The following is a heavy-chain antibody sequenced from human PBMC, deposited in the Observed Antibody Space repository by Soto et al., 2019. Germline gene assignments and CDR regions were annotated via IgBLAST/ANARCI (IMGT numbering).Heavy chain of an antibody. V-gene: IGHV4-31*03. CDR3: SSDPDP. Sequence: QVQLQESGPGLVKPSETLSLTCTVSGGCITRGGYYWSWIRQHPGKGLEWIGYIYNSGTTYYNPSLKSRVTISVDTSKNQFSLKLTSVTAADTAVYYCSSDPDPWGQGTLVTVSS. J-gene: IGHJ5*02. CDR2: IYNSGTT. CDR1: GGCITRGGYY.